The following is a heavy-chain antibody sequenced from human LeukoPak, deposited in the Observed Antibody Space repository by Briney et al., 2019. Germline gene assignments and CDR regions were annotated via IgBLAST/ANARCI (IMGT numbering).Heavy chain of an antibody. D-gene: IGHD3-10*01. CDR2: IYYSGST. V-gene: IGHV4-39*01. J-gene: IGHJ3*02. CDR3: ARGLGYGSGSYYLGFDM. CDR1: GGSISTSSSY. Sequence: PSETLSLTCTVFGGSISTSSSYWGWIRQPPGKGLEWIGSIYYSGSTYYNPSLKSRVTISVDTSRNQFSLKLSSVSAADTAVYYCARGLGYGSGSYYLGFDMWGQGTMDTVSS.